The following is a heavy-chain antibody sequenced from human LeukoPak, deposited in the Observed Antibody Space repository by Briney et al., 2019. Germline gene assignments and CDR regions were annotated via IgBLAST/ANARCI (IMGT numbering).Heavy chain of an antibody. D-gene: IGHD2-2*01. J-gene: IGHJ6*04. CDR2: INPNSGGT. CDR1: GYTFTGYY. V-gene: IGHV1-2*04. CDR3: ARDAPPYCSSTSCPLLRYYYYYGMDV. Sequence: ASVKVSCKASGYTFTGYYMHWVRQAPGQGLEWVGWINPNSGGTNYAQKFQGWVTMTRDTSISTAYMELSRLRSDDTAVYYCARDAPPYCSSTSCPLLRYYYYYGMDVWGKGTTVTVSS.